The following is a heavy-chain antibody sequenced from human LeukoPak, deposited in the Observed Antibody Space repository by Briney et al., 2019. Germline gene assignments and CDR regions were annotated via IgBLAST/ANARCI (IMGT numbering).Heavy chain of an antibody. CDR2: ISYDGSNE. CDR1: GFTFSSYG. D-gene: IGHD4-17*01. V-gene: IGHV3-30*18. CDR3: AKDLDDYGDYYFDY. Sequence: GRSLRLSCAASGFTFSSYGMPWVRQAPGKGLEWVAVISYDGSNEYYADSVKGRFTISRDNSKNTLYLQMNSLRAEDTAVYYCAKDLDDYGDYYFDYWGQGTLVTVSS. J-gene: IGHJ4*02.